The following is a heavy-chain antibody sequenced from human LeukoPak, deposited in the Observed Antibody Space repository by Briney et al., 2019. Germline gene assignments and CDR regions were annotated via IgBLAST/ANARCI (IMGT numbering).Heavy chain of an antibody. D-gene: IGHD6-19*01. CDR1: GGSISSSSYY. V-gene: IGHV4-39*07. CDR3: ARLRGATVAHNWFDP. Sequence: SETLSLTCTVSGGSISSSSYYWGWIRQPPGKGLEWIGSMYYSGSTYYNPSLKSRVTISVDTSKNQFSLKLSSVTAADTAVYYCARLRGATVAHNWFDPWGQGTLVTVSS. CDR2: MYYSGST. J-gene: IGHJ5*02.